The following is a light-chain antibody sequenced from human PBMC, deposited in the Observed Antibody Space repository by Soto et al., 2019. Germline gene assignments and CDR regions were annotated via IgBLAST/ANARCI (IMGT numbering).Light chain of an antibody. CDR3: QQYYSTPQT. J-gene: IGKJ1*01. CDR1: QSVLYSSNNKNY. Sequence: DIVMTQSPDSLAVSLGERATINCKSSQSVLYSSNNKNYLAWYQQKPGQPPKLLIYWASTRESGVPDRFSGSGSWPAFTLTISSLQAEDVAVYDCQQYYSTPQTFGQGTKVEIK. V-gene: IGKV4-1*01. CDR2: WAS.